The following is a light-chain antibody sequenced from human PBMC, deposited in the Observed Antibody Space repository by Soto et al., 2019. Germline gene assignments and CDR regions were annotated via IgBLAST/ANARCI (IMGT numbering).Light chain of an antibody. V-gene: IGKV3-20*01. CDR3: QQNGTPPLT. Sequence: EIVLTQSPGTLSLSPGERATLSCRASQSVPRRYLALYQKKTDQAPRLLISDAYKRATGIAARFTGSGSGTEFPLIISRLQPEDFAVYYCQQNGTPPLTFGQGTRLEIK. J-gene: IGKJ5*01. CDR2: DAY. CDR1: QSVPRRY.